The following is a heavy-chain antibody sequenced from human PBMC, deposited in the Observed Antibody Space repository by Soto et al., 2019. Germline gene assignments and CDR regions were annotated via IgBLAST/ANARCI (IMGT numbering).Heavy chain of an antibody. CDR3: AKDHLTSGGTFWFDP. CDR2: ISGAGVST. D-gene: IGHD6-13*01. CDR1: GFSFSSYP. J-gene: IGHJ5*02. Sequence: EVQLLESGGDLIQPGGSLRLSCAASGFSFSSYPMSWVRQAPGKGLEWVAAISGAGVSTYYADSVRGRFTISRENSKNTLYLQMSSLRAEDTALYYCAKDHLTSGGTFWFDPWGQGTLVTVSS. V-gene: IGHV3-23*01.